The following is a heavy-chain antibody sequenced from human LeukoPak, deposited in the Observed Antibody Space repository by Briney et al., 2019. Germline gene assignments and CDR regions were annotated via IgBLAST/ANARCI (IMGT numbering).Heavy chain of an antibody. V-gene: IGHV1-69*13. CDR2: IIPVFRTA. CDR3: ARLPLGYTYGY. CDR1: GGDFSTFG. Sequence: ASVKVSCKASGGDFSTFGIHWVRQAPGQGFEWMGGIIPVFRTANYAQKWKGRVTITADESSTTAYMDLSSLRSEDTAVYYCARLPLGYTYGYWGQGTLVTVSS. D-gene: IGHD5-12*01. J-gene: IGHJ4*02.